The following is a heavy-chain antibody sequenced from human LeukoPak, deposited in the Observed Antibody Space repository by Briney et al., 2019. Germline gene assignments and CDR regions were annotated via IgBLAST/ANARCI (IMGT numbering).Heavy chain of an antibody. Sequence: GGSLRLSCAASGFTFSSYWMHWVRQAPGKGLVWVSRINSNGSSTSYADSVKGRFTISRDNAKNTLYLQMNSLRAEDTAVYYCARTLFVYYDSSGYYYEGDAFDIWGQGTMVAVSS. D-gene: IGHD3-22*01. CDR3: ARTLFVYYDSSGYYYEGDAFDI. J-gene: IGHJ3*02. CDR1: GFTFSSYW. V-gene: IGHV3-74*01. CDR2: INSNGSST.